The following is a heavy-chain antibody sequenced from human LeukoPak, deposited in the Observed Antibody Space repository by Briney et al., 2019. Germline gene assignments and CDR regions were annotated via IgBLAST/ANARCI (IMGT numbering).Heavy chain of an antibody. D-gene: IGHD1-26*01. V-gene: IGHV3-48*02. CDR2: ISASSSTI. J-gene: IGHJ5*02. CDR3: AKDGGSSGTYYAS. Sequence: GGSLRLSCAASGFSFSDCSMNWVRQAPGKGLEWPSYISASSSTIYYAGSAKGRFTISRDNAKNSLFLQMNSLRDEDTAVCYCAKDGGSSGTYYASWGQGTLVTVSS. CDR1: GFSFSDCS.